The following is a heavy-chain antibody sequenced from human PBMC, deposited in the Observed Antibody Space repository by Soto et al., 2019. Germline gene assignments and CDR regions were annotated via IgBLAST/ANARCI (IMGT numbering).Heavy chain of an antibody. D-gene: IGHD2-2*01. J-gene: IGHJ6*02. V-gene: IGHV1-46*01. CDR1: GYTFTSCY. CDR2: INPSGGST. CDR3: ARDRLIVVVPAATAHGMDV. Sequence: RASVKVSCKASGYTFTSCYMHWVRQAPGQGLEWMGIINPSGGSTSYAQKFQGRVTMTRDTSTSTVYMELSSLRSEDTAVYYCARDRLIVVVPAATAHGMDVWGQGTTVTVSS.